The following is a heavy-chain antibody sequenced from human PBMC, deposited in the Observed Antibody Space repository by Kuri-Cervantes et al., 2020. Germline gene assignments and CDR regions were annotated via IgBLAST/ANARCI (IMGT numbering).Heavy chain of an antibody. CDR3: ASGDYYDSSGYPA. CDR1: GFTFGSYG. J-gene: IGHJ5*02. CDR2: INSDGSST. Sequence: GESLKISCAASGFTFGSYGMHWVRQAPGKGLVWVSRINSDGSSTSYADSVKGRFTISRDNAKNTLYLQMNSLRAEDTAVYYCASGDYYDSSGYPAWGQGTLVTVSS. D-gene: IGHD3-22*01. V-gene: IGHV3-74*01.